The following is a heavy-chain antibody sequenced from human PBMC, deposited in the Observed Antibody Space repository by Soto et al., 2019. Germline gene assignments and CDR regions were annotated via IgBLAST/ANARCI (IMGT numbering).Heavy chain of an antibody. CDR1: GFPFSNAG. Sequence: PGGSLRLSCAASGFPFSNAGMNWVRQAPGKGLEWVGRIKSKTDGGTTDYAAPVKGRFTISRDDSKNTLYLQMNSLKTEDTAVYYCTTEFPYYDFPGYWGQGTLVTVSS. J-gene: IGHJ4*02. V-gene: IGHV3-15*07. D-gene: IGHD3-22*01. CDR3: TTEFPYYDFPGY. CDR2: IKSKTDGGTT.